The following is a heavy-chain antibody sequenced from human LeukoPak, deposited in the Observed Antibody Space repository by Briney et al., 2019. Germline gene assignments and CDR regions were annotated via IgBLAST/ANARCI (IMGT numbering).Heavy chain of an antibody. CDR2: IYYSGTT. Sequence: SETLSLTCTVSGGSISSYYWSWIRQPPGKGLEWIGFIYYSGTTNYNPSLKSRVTISVDTSKNQFSLRLSSVTAADTAVYYCAREKYYYDTSGSPFDYWGQGTLVTVSS. V-gene: IGHV4-59*01. CDR3: AREKYYYDTSGSPFDY. CDR1: GGSISSYY. J-gene: IGHJ4*02. D-gene: IGHD3-22*01.